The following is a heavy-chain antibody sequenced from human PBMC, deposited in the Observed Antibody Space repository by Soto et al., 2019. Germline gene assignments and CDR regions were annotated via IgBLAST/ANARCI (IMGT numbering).Heavy chain of an antibody. CDR3: ARTYCSGGSCYSNDY. V-gene: IGHV4-59*01. Sequence: SETLSLTCTVSGGSISSYYWSWIRQPPGKGLQWIGYIYYSGSTNYNPSLKSRVTISVDTSKNQFSLKLSSVTAADTAVYYCARTYCSGGSCYSNDYWGHGMLVTVSS. CDR1: GGSISSYY. J-gene: IGHJ4*01. CDR2: IYYSGST. D-gene: IGHD2-15*01.